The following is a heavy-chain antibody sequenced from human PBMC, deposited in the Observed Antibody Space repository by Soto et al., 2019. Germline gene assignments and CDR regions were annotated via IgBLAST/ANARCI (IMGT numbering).Heavy chain of an antibody. CDR1: GFSFRSFA. CDR3: ARENSVQAWLHHFDH. D-gene: IGHD5-18*01. CDR2: ISDDGASI. J-gene: IGHJ4*02. V-gene: IGHV3-48*03. Sequence: PGGSLRLSCEASGFSFRSFAMNWVRQAPGRGLEWVSYISDDGASIYCADSLKGRFTISRDNAKNSLSLQMNNLRAEDTAVYYCARENSVQAWLHHFDHWGLGTLVTVSS.